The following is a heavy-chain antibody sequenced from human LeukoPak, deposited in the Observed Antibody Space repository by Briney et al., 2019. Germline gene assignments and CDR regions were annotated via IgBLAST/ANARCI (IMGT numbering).Heavy chain of an antibody. CDR3: XXXXXXXXXSGXYXXXXXXX. CDR2: IYYSGST. Sequence: SETLSLTCTVSGGSISSSSYYWGWIRQPPGKGLEWIGSIYYSGSTYYNPSLKSRVTISVDTSKNQLYLKLSPVTAADTAVVXXXXXXXXXXXSGXYXXXXXXXWGQGTLVTVSS. V-gene: IGHV4-39*01. CDR1: GGSISSSSYY. D-gene: IGHD3-22*01. J-gene: IGHJ4*02.